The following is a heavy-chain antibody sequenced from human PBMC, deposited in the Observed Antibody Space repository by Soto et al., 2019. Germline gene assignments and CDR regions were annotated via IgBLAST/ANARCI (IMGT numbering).Heavy chain of an antibody. J-gene: IGHJ6*02. D-gene: IGHD6-19*01. CDR2: INHSGST. CDR3: ARPSGWYYYGMDV. CDR1: GGSFSGYY. V-gene: IGHV4-34*01. Sequence: SETLSLTCAVYGGSFSGYYWSWIRQPPGKGLEWIGEINHSGSTNYNPSLKSRVTISVDTSKNQFSLKLSSVTAADTAGYYCARPSGWYYYGMDVWGQGTTVTVSS.